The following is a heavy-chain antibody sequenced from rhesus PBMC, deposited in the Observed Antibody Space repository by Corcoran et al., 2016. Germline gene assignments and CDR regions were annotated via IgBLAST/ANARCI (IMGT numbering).Heavy chain of an antibody. CDR2: ISGSGGST. D-gene: IGHD2-15*01. CDR3: ARGTGLYGLDS. CDR1: GGSISGNY. Sequence: QVQLQESGPGLVKPSETLSLTCAVSGGSISGNYGSWIRQPPGKGLEWIGRISGSGGSTDHNPSLKSRVTISTDTSKNQFSVKLRSVTAADTAVYYCARGTGLYGLDSWGQGVVVTVSS. V-gene: IGHV4-173*01. J-gene: IGHJ6*01.